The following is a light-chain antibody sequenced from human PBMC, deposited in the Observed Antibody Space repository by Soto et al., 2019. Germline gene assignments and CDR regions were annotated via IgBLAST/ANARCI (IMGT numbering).Light chain of an antibody. CDR3: QQYGSSPRT. CDR1: QSVSSSY. CDR2: GAS. V-gene: IGKV3-20*01. J-gene: IGKJ1*01. Sequence: LFTQSPCTLSLSPGERATLSCRASQSVSSSYLAWYQQKPGQAPRLLIYGASSRATGIPDRFSGSGSGTDFTLTISRLEPEDFAVYYCQQYGSSPRTFGQGTKVDIK.